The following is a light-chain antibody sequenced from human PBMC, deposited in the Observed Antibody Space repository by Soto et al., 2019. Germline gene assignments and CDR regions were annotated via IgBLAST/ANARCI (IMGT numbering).Light chain of an antibody. CDR3: QRYDIAPWA. CDR1: QSVSSN. Sequence: EIVMTQSPATLSVSAGESATLSGRASQSVSSNLAWYQQKPGQAPRLLIYGASTRATDIPARFSGSGSGTEFTLTISSLQPEDVATYYCQRYDIAPWAFGQGTKV. V-gene: IGKV3-15*01. J-gene: IGKJ1*01. CDR2: GAS.